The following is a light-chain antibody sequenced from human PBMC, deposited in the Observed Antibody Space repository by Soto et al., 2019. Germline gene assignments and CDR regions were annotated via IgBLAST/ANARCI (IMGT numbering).Light chain of an antibody. J-gene: IGLJ1*01. CDR2: VNV. CDR1: RSNIGENY. Sequence: QSVLTQPPSVSAAPGQKVTISCSGSRSNIGENYVSWYQQFLGAAPQLVIYVNVKRSPGIPDRFSGSKSGTSATLGITGLQTGDEADYYCGSCDNSLSAGLFGAGTKVTVL. CDR3: GSCDNSLSAGL. V-gene: IGLV1-51*01.